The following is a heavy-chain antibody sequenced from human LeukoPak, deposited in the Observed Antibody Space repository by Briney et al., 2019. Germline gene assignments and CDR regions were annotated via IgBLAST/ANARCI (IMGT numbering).Heavy chain of an antibody. CDR3: AKSCGYDSSGYYLYYFDY. CDR2: ISGSGGST. D-gene: IGHD3-22*01. J-gene: IGHJ4*02. V-gene: IGHV3-23*01. CDR1: GFTFSSYA. Sequence: GGSLRLSCAASGFTFSSYAMSWVRQAPGQGLEWVSSISGSGGSTYYAESVKGRFTISRDNSKNTLYLQMNSLRAEDTAVYYCAKSCGYDSSGYYLYYFDYWGQGTLVTVSS.